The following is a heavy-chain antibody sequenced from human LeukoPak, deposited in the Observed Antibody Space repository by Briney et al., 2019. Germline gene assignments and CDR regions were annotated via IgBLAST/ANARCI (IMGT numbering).Heavy chain of an antibody. Sequence: PGGSLRLSCAASGFTFSSYAMSWVRQAPGKGLEWVSAISGSGGRTYYADSVKGRFTISRDNSKNTLYLQMNSLRAEDTAVYYCAKDRPLYSSAWYYFDYWGQGTLVTVSS. D-gene: IGHD6-19*01. CDR3: AKDRPLYSSAWYYFDY. CDR1: GFTFSSYA. CDR2: ISGSGGRT. V-gene: IGHV3-23*01. J-gene: IGHJ4*02.